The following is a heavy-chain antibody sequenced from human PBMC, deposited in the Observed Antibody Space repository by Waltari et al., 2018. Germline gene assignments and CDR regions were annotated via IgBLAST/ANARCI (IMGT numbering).Heavy chain of an antibody. Sequence: EVQLVESGGGLVKPGRSLRLSCTGSGFTFGDYAMSWFRQAPGKGLEWVGFIRSKAYDGTTDYAASVKGRCTISRDDSKNIAQLQMSSLKTEDTAVYYCTRDLHKRSDFWSGYYVYYFDYWGQGTLVTVSS. CDR2: IRSKAYDGTT. CDR1: GFTFGDYA. J-gene: IGHJ4*02. CDR3: TRDLHKRSDFWSGYYVYYFDY. D-gene: IGHD3-3*01. V-gene: IGHV3-49*05.